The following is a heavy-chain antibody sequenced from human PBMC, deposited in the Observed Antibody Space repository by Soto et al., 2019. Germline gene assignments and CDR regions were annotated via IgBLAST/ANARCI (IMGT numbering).Heavy chain of an antibody. Sequence: PGGSLRLSCAASGFTFSGYAMSWVRQAPGKGLEWVSGISNSADNTYYADSVKGRFTISRDNSKNRLYLQMNSLRAEDTAVYYCAKDFHYSTLLPFFDYWGQGTLVTVSS. V-gene: IGHV3-23*01. D-gene: IGHD2-2*01. CDR3: AKDFHYSTLLPFFDY. CDR1: GFTFSGYA. J-gene: IGHJ4*02. CDR2: ISNSADNT.